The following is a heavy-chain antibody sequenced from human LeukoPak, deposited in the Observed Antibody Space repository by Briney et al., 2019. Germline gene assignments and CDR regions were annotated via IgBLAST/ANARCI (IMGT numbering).Heavy chain of an antibody. D-gene: IGHD1-14*01. CDR1: GFTFKDYW. V-gene: IGHV3-7*01. J-gene: IGHJ4*02. CDR3: ARDFRNLYY. CDR2: IKLDGSEK. Sequence: GGSLRLSCATSGFTFKDYWMTWVRQAPGKGLEWVANIKLDGSEKYYVDSVRGRFTISRDNAKNLLYLQMNSLRAEDTAVYYCARDFRNLYYWGQGTLVTVSS.